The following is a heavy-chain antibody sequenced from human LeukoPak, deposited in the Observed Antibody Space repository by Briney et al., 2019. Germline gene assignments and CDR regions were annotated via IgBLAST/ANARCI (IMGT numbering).Heavy chain of an antibody. J-gene: IGHJ4*02. V-gene: IGHV4-59*01. Sequence: PSETLSLTCTVSGGSMSSYYWNWIRQPPGKGLEWIGYIYYSGSTNYNPSLKSRVTISVDTSKNQFSLRLTSVTAADTAVYYCARAIEVGAMTPFDYWGQGTLVTVSS. CDR2: IYYSGST. D-gene: IGHD1-26*01. CDR3: ARAIEVGAMTPFDY. CDR1: GGSMSSYY.